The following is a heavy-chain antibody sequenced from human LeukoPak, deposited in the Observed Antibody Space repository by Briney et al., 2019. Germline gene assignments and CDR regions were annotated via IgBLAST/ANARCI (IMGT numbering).Heavy chain of an antibody. V-gene: IGHV3-53*01. CDR2: IYNGAST. CDR1: GFTVSSNY. Sequence: PGGSLRLSCAASGFTVSSNYMSWVRQAPGKGLEWVSVIYNGASTYYADSVKGRFTISRDNSKNTLYLQMNSLRAEDTAVYYCARDFYFDYWGQGTLVTVSS. J-gene: IGHJ4*02. CDR3: ARDFYFDY.